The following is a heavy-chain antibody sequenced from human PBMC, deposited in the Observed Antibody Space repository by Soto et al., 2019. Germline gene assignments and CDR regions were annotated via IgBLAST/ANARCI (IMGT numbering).Heavy chain of an antibody. D-gene: IGHD6-6*01. J-gene: IGHJ4*02. CDR3: AKVSSIAVRGKYYFDY. V-gene: IGHV3-30-3*01. Sequence: GGSLRLSCAASGFTFSTYPMHWVRQAPGKGLEWVAVLSFDGSNQYYADSVKGRFTISRDNSKNTLYLQMNSLRAEDTAVYYCAKVSSIAVRGKYYFDYWGQGTPVTVSP. CDR1: GFTFSTYP. CDR2: LSFDGSNQ.